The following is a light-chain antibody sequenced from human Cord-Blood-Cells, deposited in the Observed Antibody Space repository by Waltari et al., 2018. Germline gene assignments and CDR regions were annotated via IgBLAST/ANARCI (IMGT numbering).Light chain of an antibody. CDR1: QSISSW. CDR3: QQWT. V-gene: IGKV1-5*03. CDR2: KAS. Sequence: DIQMTQSPSTLSASVGGRVTITCRASQSISSWLAWYQQKPGKAPKLLIYKASSLESGVPSRFSGSGSGTEFTLTISSLQPDDFATYYCQQWTFGQGTKVEIK. J-gene: IGKJ1*01.